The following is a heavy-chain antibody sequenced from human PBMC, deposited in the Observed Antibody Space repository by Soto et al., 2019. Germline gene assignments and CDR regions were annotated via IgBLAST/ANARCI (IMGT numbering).Heavy chain of an antibody. CDR2: IYSSGST. D-gene: IGHD3-9*01. V-gene: IGHV4-59*01. CDR1: DGSISGYY. Sequence: TSETLSLTCTVSDGSISGYYGSWIRQPPGKGLEWIGYIYSSGSTNYNPSLKSRVTISVDTSKNQFSLKLNSVTAADTAMYYCARVHYDILTGYMYYFDYWGQGTLVTVSS. J-gene: IGHJ4*02. CDR3: ARVHYDILTGYMYYFDY.